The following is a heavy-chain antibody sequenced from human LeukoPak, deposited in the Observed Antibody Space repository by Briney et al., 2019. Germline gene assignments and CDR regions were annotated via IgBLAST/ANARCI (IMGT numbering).Heavy chain of an antibody. CDR1: GLTFSSYG. J-gene: IGHJ3*02. D-gene: IGHD3-22*01. CDR3: ARAYDSSGYYYESGAFDI. V-gene: IGHV3-33*03. Sequence: GGSLRLSCAASGLTFSSYGMHWVRQAPGKGLEWVAVIWYDGSNKYYADSVKGRFTISRDNAKNSLYLQMNSLRAEDTAVYYCARAYDSSGYYYESGAFDIWGQGTMVTVSS. CDR2: IWYDGSNK.